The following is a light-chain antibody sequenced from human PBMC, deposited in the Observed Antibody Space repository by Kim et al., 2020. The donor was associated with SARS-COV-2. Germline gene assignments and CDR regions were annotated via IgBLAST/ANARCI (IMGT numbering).Light chain of an antibody. CDR2: DNN. CDR3: GTWDSSLSAGV. J-gene: IGLJ3*02. V-gene: IGLV1-51*01. Sequence: GQTVTISCSESSSNIGNNYVSWYQQLPGTAPKLLIYDNNKRPSGIPDRFSGSKSGASATLGITGLQTGDEADYYCGTWDSSLSAGVFGGGTQLTVL. CDR1: SSNIGNNY.